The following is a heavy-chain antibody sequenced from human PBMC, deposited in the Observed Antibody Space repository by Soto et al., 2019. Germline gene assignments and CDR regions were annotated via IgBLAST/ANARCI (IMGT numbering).Heavy chain of an antibody. J-gene: IGHJ5*02. CDR3: ARDFHYDLSGEANH. CDR2: IIPILGTA. Sequence: QVQLVQSGAEVKKPGSSVKVSCKASGGTFSSYTISWVRQAPGQGLEWMGKIIPILGTANYAQKCQGKVTITADKSTSTAYMEMSSRRSEDTAVYYCARDFHYDLSGEANHWGQGTLVTVSS. CDR1: GGTFSSYT. V-gene: IGHV1-69*08. D-gene: IGHD3-10*02.